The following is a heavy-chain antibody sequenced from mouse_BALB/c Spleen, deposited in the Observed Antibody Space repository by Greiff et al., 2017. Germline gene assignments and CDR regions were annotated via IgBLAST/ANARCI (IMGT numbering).Heavy chain of an antibody. V-gene: IGHV14-3*02. J-gene: IGHJ4*01. CDR2: IGPANGNT. CDR3: ARGRYDAMDY. CDR1: GFNIKDTY. Sequence: VQLQQSGAELVKPGASVKLSCTASGFNIKDTYMHWVKQRPEQGLEWIGRIGPANGNTKYDPKFQGKATITADTSSNTAYLQLSSLTSEDTAVYYCARGRYDAMDYWGQGTSVTVSS.